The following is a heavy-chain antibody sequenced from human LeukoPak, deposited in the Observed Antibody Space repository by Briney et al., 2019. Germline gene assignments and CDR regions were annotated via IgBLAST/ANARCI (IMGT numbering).Heavy chain of an antibody. J-gene: IGHJ4*02. CDR3: AKSSYYDASGYYREYYFDY. V-gene: IGHV3-23*01. CDR1: RFTPSRYG. CDR2: ISGSGGST. D-gene: IGHD3-22*01. Sequence: TGGSLSLSCAVSRFTPSRYGMSWVRESPGNGLEWVSSISGSGGSTYFADSVKGRFTISRDNSKNTLYLQMSSLRDEDTAVYYCAKSSYYDASGYYREYYFDYWGQGTLVTVSS.